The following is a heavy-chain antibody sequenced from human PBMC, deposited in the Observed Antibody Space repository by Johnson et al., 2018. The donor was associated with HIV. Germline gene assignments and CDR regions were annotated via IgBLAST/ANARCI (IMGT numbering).Heavy chain of an antibody. CDR2: ISYDGSNK. D-gene: IGHD3-16*01. V-gene: IGHV3-30*18. CDR3: AKPPSRGADAFDI. J-gene: IGHJ3*02. Sequence: QMLLVESGGGVVQPGRSLRLSCAASGFTFSIYAMHWVRQAPGKGLEWVAVISYDGSNKYFADSVKGRFNISRDNSKNTLYLQMNSLRAEDAAVYYCAKPPSRGADAFDIWGQGTMVTVSS. CDR1: GFTFSIYA.